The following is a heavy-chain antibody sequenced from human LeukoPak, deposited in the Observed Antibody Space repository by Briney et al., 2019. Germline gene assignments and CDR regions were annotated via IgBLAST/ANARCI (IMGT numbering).Heavy chain of an antibody. CDR1: GDSISSGGYS. CDR3: ARGQGGSYDY. CDR2: IYHSGST. D-gene: IGHD1-26*01. Sequence: PSQTLSLTCAVSGDSISSGGYSWSWIRQPPGKGLEWIGYIYHSGSTYYNPSLKSRVTISVDRSKNQFSLKLSSVTAADTAVYYCARGQGGSYDYWGQGTLVTVSS. J-gene: IGHJ4*02. V-gene: IGHV4-30-2*01.